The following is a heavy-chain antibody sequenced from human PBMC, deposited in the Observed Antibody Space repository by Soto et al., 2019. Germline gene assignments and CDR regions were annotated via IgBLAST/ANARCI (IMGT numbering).Heavy chain of an antibody. Sequence: SLRLSCAASGFTFSDYSMHWVRQAPGKGLEWLAVISYDGSNKYYADSVKGRFTISRDNSKNTLYLQMNGLRAEDTALYYCAKGPYGDPDYWGQGTLVTVSS. CDR1: GFTFSDYS. CDR3: AKGPYGDPDY. D-gene: IGHD4-17*01. J-gene: IGHJ4*02. CDR2: ISYDGSNK. V-gene: IGHV3-30-3*01.